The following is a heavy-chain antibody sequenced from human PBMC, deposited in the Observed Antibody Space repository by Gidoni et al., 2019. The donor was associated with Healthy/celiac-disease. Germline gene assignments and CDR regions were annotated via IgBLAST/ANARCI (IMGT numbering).Heavy chain of an antibody. V-gene: IGHV4-61*02. CDR1: GGSISSGSYY. J-gene: IGHJ5*02. D-gene: IGHD6-13*01. Sequence: QVQLQESGPGLVKPSQTLSLTCTVSGGSISSGSYYWSWIRQPAGKGLEWIGRIYTSGSTNYNPSLKSRVTISVDTSKNQFSLKLGSVTAADTAVYYCARAIIAAAGIEWFDPWGQGTLVTVSS. CDR3: ARAIIAAAGIEWFDP. CDR2: IYTSGST.